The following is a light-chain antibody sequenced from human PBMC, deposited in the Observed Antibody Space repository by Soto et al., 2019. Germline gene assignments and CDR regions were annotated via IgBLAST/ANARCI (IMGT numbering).Light chain of an antibody. CDR2: EVS. V-gene: IGLV2-14*01. Sequence: HSALTQPASVSGSPGQSITISCTGTSSDVGGYNYVSWYQQHPGKAPKLMIYEVSNRPSGVYNRFSGSKSGNTASPTISGLQAEDEADYYCSSYRSGGTFLFGSGTKV. CDR3: SSYRSGGTFL. CDR1: SSDVGGYNY. J-gene: IGLJ1*01.